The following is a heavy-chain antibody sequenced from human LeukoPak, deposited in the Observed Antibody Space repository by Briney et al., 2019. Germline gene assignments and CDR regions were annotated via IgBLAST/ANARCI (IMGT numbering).Heavy chain of an antibody. CDR3: ASPATGNRDGFDY. CDR2: LNGDGST. V-gene: IGHV4-34*01. D-gene: IGHD5-24*01. J-gene: IGHJ4*02. Sequence: KPSETLSLTCAVSRVSSSGYYWTWIRQPPGMGLEWIGDLNGDGSTSYNPSLQTRVSISGDTSKNQVSLKLTSVSAADTAVYYCASPATGNRDGFDYWSQGTLVSVSS. CDR1: RVSSSGYY.